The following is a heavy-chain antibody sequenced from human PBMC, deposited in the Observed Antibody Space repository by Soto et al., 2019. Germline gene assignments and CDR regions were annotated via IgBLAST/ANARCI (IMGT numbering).Heavy chain of an antibody. CDR3: ARGSRVHCSGGSCSGYYFDY. V-gene: IGHV4-34*01. CDR2: INHSGST. Sequence: SETLSLTCAVYGGSFSGYYWSWIRQPPGKGLEWIGEINHSGSTNYNPSLKSRVTISVDTSKNQFSLKLSSVTAADTAVYYCARGSRVHCSGGSCSGYYFDYWGQGTLVTVSS. J-gene: IGHJ4*02. CDR1: GGSFSGYY. D-gene: IGHD2-15*01.